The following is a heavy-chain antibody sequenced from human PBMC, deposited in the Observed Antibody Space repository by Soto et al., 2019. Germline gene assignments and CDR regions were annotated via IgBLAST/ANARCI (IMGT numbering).Heavy chain of an antibody. CDR1: GYTFTSYG. D-gene: IGHD2-15*01. CDR2: ISAYNGNT. CDR3: ARDAVVVVAATQAFDI. J-gene: IGHJ3*02. V-gene: IGHV1-18*01. Sequence: ASVKVSFKASGYTFTSYGISWVRQAPGQGLEWMGWISAYNGNTNYAQKLQGRVTMTTDTSTSTAYMELRSLRSDDTAVYYCARDAVVVVAATQAFDIWGQGTMVTVSS.